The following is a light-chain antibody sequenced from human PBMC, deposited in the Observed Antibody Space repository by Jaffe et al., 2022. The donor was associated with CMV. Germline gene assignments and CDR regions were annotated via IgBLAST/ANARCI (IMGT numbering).Light chain of an antibody. J-gene: IGLJ2*01. CDR3: CSYTTDSTRV. CDR2: DVS. Sequence: QSALTQPASVSGSPGQSITISCTGTRSDIGGYNYVSWFQQHPGKAPKLMIYDVSYRPSGISDRFSGSKSGSTASLTISGLQAEDEADYYCCSYTTDSTRVFGGGTKLTVL. CDR1: RSDIGGYNY. V-gene: IGLV2-14*03.